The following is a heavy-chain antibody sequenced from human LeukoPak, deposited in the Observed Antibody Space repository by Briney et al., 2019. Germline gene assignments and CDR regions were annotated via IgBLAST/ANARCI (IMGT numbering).Heavy chain of an antibody. D-gene: IGHD6-19*01. J-gene: IGHJ6*03. Sequence: SVKVSCKASGGTFSSYAISWVRQAPGQGLEWMGGIIPIFGTANYAQKFQGRVTITTDESTSTAYMELSSPRSEDTAVYYCARSRSGDYYYYYMDVWGKGTTVTVS. CDR1: GGTFSSYA. V-gene: IGHV1-69*05. CDR2: IIPIFGTA. CDR3: ARSRSGDYYYYYMDV.